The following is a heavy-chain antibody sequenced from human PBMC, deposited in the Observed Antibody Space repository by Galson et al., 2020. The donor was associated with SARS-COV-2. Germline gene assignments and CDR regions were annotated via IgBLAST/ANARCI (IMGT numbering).Heavy chain of an antibody. CDR1: GFTFTNYA. Sequence: GGSLRLSCAASGFTFTNYAMHWVRQAPGKGLEWVALISYEGSIKYYADSVKGRFTISRDSSKNTLFLQMNSLSAGDTAVYYGAKRKQAFGCVELNEGLDVWCQGTTFTVS. CDR2: ISYEGSIK. CDR3: AKRKQAFGCVELNEGLDV. D-gene: IGHD3-10*01. V-gene: IGHV3-30*18. J-gene: IGHJ6*02.